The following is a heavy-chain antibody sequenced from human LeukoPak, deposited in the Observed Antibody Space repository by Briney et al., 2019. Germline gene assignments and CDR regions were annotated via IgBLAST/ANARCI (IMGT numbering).Heavy chain of an antibody. CDR3: TTYDFWSVSYAFDI. V-gene: IGHV3-15*01. CDR2: IKSKTDGGTT. CDR1: GITFGDYA. J-gene: IGHJ3*02. Sequence: GGSLRLSCTASGITFGDYAMSWVRQAPGKGLEWVGRIKSKTDGGTTDYAAPVKGRFTISRDDSKNTLYLQMNSLKTEDTAVYYCTTYDFWSVSYAFDIWGQGTMVTVSS. D-gene: IGHD3-3*01.